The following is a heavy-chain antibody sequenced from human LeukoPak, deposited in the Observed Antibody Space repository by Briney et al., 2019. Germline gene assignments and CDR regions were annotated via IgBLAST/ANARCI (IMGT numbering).Heavy chain of an antibody. V-gene: IGHV1-2*02. Sequence: ASVKVSCKTSGYTFTGYYMHWVRQAPGQGLEWMGWIIPNNGGTNYAQKFQGRVTMTRDTSISTAFMELSRLRSEDTAVYYCARDRNSYGPTFDYWGQGTLVTVSS. CDR1: GYTFTGYY. D-gene: IGHD5-18*01. CDR3: ARDRNSYGPTFDY. J-gene: IGHJ4*02. CDR2: IIPNNGGT.